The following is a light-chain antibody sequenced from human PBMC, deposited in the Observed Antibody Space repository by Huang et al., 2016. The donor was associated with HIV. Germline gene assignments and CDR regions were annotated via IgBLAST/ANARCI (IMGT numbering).Light chain of an antibody. CDR2: GAS. V-gene: IGKV3-20*01. CDR3: QQYGTSPRT. J-gene: IGKJ2*01. CDR1: QSVSNSY. Sequence: EIVLTQSPGTLSLSPGERATLSCRASQSVSNSYLAWYQQKLGQPPRLLIDGASSRATGIPDRFSGSGSGTDFTLTISRLEPEDFAVYYCQQYGTSPRTFGQGTKLEIK.